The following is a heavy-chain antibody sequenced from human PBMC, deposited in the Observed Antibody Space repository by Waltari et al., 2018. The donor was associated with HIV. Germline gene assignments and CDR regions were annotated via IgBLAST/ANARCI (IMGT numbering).Heavy chain of an antibody. V-gene: IGHV4-59*01. Sequence: QVQLQESGPGLVKPSETLSLTCTVSGGSISSYYWSWIRQPPGKGLEWIGYIYYSGSTNYNPPRKSRVTISVDTSKNQFSLKLSSVTAADTAVYYCARDYYDSSGSSYGMDVWGQGTTVTVSS. CDR3: ARDYYDSSGSSYGMDV. CDR1: GGSISSYY. J-gene: IGHJ6*02. CDR2: IYYSGST. D-gene: IGHD3-22*01.